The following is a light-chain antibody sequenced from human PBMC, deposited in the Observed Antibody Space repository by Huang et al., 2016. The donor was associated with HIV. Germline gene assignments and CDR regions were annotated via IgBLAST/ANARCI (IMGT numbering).Light chain of an antibody. CDR1: QSVLYSANKKHLPMNC. Sequence: DIVMTQSPDSLAVPLGERATISCGSSQSVLYSANKKHLPMNCLAWYQKKPGQPPKLLIYWASSRASGVTDRFSGSGSGTDFTLTISSLQAEDVAVYYCQQHYSTPWTFGQGTKVEIK. J-gene: IGKJ1*01. CDR2: WAS. CDR3: QQHYSTPWT. V-gene: IGKV4-1*01.